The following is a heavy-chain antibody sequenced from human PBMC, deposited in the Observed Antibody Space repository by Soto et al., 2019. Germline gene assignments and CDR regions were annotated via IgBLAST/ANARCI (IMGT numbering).Heavy chain of an antibody. CDR2: IYSGGST. Sequence: EVQLVESGGGLVQPGGSLRLSCAASGFTVSSNYMSWVRQAPGKGLEWVSVIYSGGSTYYADSVKGRFTISRHNSKNTRDLQMNSLRAEDTAVYYCAVPYYYDSSGYYAFDIWGQGTMVTVSS. V-gene: IGHV3-53*04. D-gene: IGHD3-22*01. CDR1: GFTVSSNY. J-gene: IGHJ3*02. CDR3: AVPYYYDSSGYYAFDI.